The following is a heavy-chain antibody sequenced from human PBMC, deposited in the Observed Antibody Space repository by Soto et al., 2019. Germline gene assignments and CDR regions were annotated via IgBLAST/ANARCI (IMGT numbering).Heavy chain of an antibody. J-gene: IGHJ5*02. Sequence: PSETLSLTCTVSGGSIATSSYFWAWIRRPPGKGLEWIGSIDYRGTIYNNPSLKSRFTISVDTSKNHFTLKLDSVTAADTALYYCSRRAPEGFDPWGQGTLVTVSS. V-gene: IGHV4-39*02. CDR3: SRRAPEGFDP. CDR2: IDYRGTI. CDR1: GGSIATSSYF.